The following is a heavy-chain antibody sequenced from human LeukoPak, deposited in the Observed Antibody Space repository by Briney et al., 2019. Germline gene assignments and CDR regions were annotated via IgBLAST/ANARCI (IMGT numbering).Heavy chain of an antibody. V-gene: IGHV1-2*02. J-gene: IGHJ4*02. CDR3: ATLDVEMATAFDY. Sequence: ASVKVSCKASGYSFTGYYMHWVRQAPGQGLEWMGWINPYSGGTNYAQKFQGRVTMTRDTSISTVYMELSRLRSDDTAVYYCATLDVEMATAFDYWGQGTLVTVSS. CDR2: INPYSGGT. D-gene: IGHD5-24*01. CDR1: GYSFTGYY.